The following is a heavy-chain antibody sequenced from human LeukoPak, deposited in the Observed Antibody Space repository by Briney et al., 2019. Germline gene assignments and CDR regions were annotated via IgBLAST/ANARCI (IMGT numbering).Heavy chain of an antibody. V-gene: IGHV1-2*06. CDR2: INPNSGGT. J-gene: IGHJ5*02. Sequence: ASVKVSCKASGYTFTGDYMHWVRQAPGQGLEWMGRINPNSGGTNYAQKFQGRVTMTRDTSIRTAYMELSRLRSVDTAVYYCAKGSRTVTPYNWFDPWGQGTLVTVSS. D-gene: IGHD4-17*01. CDR3: AKGSRTVTPYNWFDP. CDR1: GYTFTGDY.